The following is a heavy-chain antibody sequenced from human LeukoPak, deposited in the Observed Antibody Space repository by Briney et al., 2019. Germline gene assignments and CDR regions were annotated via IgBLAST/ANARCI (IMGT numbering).Heavy chain of an antibody. CDR3: ARGLGYCSGGSCYALYYYYAMDV. CDR1: GYTFTGYY. Sequence: ASVKVSCKASGYTFTGYYMHWVRQAPGQGLEWMGRINPNSGGTNYAQKFQGRVTMTTDTSTSTAYMELRSLRSDDTAVYYCARGLGYCSGGSCYALYYYYAMDVWGQGTTVIVSS. D-gene: IGHD2-15*01. J-gene: IGHJ6*02. V-gene: IGHV1-2*06. CDR2: INPNSGGT.